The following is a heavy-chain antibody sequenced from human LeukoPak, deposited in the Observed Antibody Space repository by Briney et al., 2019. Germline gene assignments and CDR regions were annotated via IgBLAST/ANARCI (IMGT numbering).Heavy chain of an antibody. CDR3: ARITPAYYYGMDV. CDR2: IYSGGST. V-gene: IGHV3-66*01. Sequence: GGSLRLSCAASGFTVSSNYMSWVRQAPGKGLEWVSVIYSGGSTYYADSVKGRFTISRDNSKNTLYLQMHNLRAEDTTVYYCARITPAYYYGMDVWGQGTTVTVSS. J-gene: IGHJ6*02. CDR1: GFTVSSNY. D-gene: IGHD1-14*01.